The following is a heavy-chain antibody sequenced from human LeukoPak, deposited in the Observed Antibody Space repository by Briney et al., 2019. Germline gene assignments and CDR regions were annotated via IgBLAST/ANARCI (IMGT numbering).Heavy chain of an antibody. CDR2: IYYSGNT. V-gene: IGHV4-59*01. Sequence: SETLSLTCTVSGGSFSTYYWSWIRQPPGKGLEWIGYIYYSGNTNYNPSLKSRVTISVDTSKNQFSLKLNSVTAADTAVYYCARDRGTYYYDSRQGAFDIWGQGTMVTVSS. D-gene: IGHD3-22*01. CDR1: GGSFSTYY. J-gene: IGHJ3*02. CDR3: ARDRGTYYYDSRQGAFDI.